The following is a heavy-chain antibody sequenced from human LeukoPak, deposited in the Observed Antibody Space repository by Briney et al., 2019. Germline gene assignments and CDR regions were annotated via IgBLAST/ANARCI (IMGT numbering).Heavy chain of an antibody. Sequence: PGGSLRLSCAASGFTFSSYAMSWVRQAPGKGLEWVSAISSSSGSTYYADSVKGRFTISRDNSKNTLYLQMNGLRAEDTAVYYCARAGVVAAAMAIGLLGFGDVAFDIWGQGTMVTVSS. CDR2: ISSSSGST. CDR1: GFTFSSYA. J-gene: IGHJ3*02. CDR3: ARAGVVAAAMAIGLLGFGDVAFDI. D-gene: IGHD2-2*01. V-gene: IGHV3-23*01.